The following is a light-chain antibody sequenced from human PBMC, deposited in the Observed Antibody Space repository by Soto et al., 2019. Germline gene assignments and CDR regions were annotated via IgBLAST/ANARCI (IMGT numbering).Light chain of an antibody. V-gene: IGLV2-23*01. CDR1: RGDVGAYNS. J-gene: IGLJ1*01. CDR2: KGT. Sequence: QSALAQPASVSGSPGQSITISCTGARGDVGAYNSVSWYQQLPHKAPQVILYKGTQRPSGVSSRFSGSTSGNAASLTISGLQADDEADYFCCSSAPESTYVFGTGTKVTVL. CDR3: CSSAPESTYV.